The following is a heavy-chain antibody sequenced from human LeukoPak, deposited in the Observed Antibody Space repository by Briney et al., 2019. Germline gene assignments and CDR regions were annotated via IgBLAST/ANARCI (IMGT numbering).Heavy chain of an antibody. J-gene: IGHJ4*02. CDR1: GFSFDDYG. CDR2: ISGKGDRK. Sequence: GASLRLSCAASGFSFDDYGMSWVRQVPGEGLEWVSGISGKGDRKDYADSVKGRFTISRDNANNTLYLQLNRLRAEDTAFYYCATVGGNYWGQGTLV. D-gene: IGHD3-16*01. CDR3: ATVGGNY. V-gene: IGHV3-20*04.